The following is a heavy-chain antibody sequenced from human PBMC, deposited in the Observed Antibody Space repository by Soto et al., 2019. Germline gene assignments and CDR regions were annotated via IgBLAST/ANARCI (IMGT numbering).Heavy chain of an antibody. CDR3: AKGGRQWLVTSDFNY. D-gene: IGHD6-19*01. CDR1: GFTFSEYA. Sequence: TGGALRLSCAASGFTFSEYAMHWGRQAPGKGLEWVAVVSHDGRNTHHADSVKGRFTISRDSSKNTVSLEMTSLRAEDTAVYYCAKGGRQWLVTSDFNYWGQGALVTVSS. CDR2: VSHDGRNT. V-gene: IGHV3-30*18. J-gene: IGHJ4*02.